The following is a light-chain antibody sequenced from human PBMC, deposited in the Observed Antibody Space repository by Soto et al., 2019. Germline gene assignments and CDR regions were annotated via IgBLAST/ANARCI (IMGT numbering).Light chain of an antibody. Sequence: SVLTQPASGSGAAGQSITISCTGTSSDVGSYNLVSWYQQHPGKAPKLMIYEVSKRPSGVSNRFSGSKSGNTASLTISGLQAEDEADYYCCSYAGSSTVVFGGGTKVTVL. J-gene: IGLJ2*01. CDR2: EVS. V-gene: IGLV2-23*02. CDR3: CSYAGSSTVV. CDR1: SSDVGSYNL.